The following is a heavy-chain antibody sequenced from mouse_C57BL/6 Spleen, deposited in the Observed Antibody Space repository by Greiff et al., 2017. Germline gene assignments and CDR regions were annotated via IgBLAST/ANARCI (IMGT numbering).Heavy chain of an antibody. CDR2: ISYDGSN. Sequence: ESGPGLVKPSQSLSLTCSVTGYSITSGYYWNWIRQFPGNKLEWMGYISYDGSNNYNPSLKNRISITRDTSKNQFFLKLNSVTTEDTATYYCARDIGNSFAYWGQGTLVTVSA. V-gene: IGHV3-6*01. D-gene: IGHD2-1*01. CDR1: GYSITSGYY. J-gene: IGHJ3*01. CDR3: ARDIGNSFAY.